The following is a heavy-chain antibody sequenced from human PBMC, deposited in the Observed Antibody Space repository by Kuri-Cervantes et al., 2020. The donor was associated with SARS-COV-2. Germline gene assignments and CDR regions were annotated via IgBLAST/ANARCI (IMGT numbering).Heavy chain of an antibody. D-gene: IGHD3-22*01. J-gene: IGHJ4*02. CDR1: GFSFSNYA. Sequence: GESLKISCAASGFSFSNYAMHWVRQAPGKGLEWVAIISYEGGYENYADSVQGRFTISRDNDKHTLYLQVNSVKTEDTAVYYCARDPYVGSGYYLLDFWGQGTLVTVSS. CDR2: ISYEGGYE. V-gene: IGHV3-30*03. CDR3: ARDPYVGSGYYLLDF.